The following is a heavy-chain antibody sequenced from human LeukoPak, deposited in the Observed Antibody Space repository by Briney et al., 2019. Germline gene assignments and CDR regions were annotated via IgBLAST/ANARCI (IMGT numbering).Heavy chain of an antibody. CDR3: ARRGDGDILTAYYFFDS. CDR1: GYTFTGYY. V-gene: IGHV1-2*02. CDR2: INPNSGGT. D-gene: IGHD3-9*01. Sequence: ASVKVSCKASGYTFTGYYIHWVRQAPGQGLEWMGWINPNSGGTIYAQKFQGRVTMTRDTSIRTAYMELNSLRSDDTAGYYCARRGDGDILTAYYFFDSWGQGTLVTVSS. J-gene: IGHJ4*02.